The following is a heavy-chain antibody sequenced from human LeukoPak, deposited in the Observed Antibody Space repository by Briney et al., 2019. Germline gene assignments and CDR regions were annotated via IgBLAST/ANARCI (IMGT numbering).Heavy chain of an antibody. Sequence: GESLKISCKGSGYSFINYWIGWVRQMPGKGLEWMGIIYPGDSDTRYSPSFQGQVTISADKSITTAYLQWSSLKASDTAVFYCARAATRTYGMDVWGQGTTVTVSS. D-gene: IGHD2-15*01. CDR3: ARAATRTYGMDV. CDR2: IYPGDSDT. J-gene: IGHJ6*02. V-gene: IGHV5-51*01. CDR1: GYSFINYW.